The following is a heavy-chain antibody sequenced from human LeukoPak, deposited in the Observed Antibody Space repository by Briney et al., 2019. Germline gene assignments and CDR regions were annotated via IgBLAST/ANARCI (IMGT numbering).Heavy chain of an antibody. D-gene: IGHD6-19*01. CDR2: ISPSGGST. V-gene: IGHV1-46*01. CDR1: GYTFTSNY. CDR3: ARGRRSGT. J-gene: IGHJ5*02. Sequence: ASVKVSCKAFGYTFTSNYMHWVRQAPGQGPEWMGVISPSGGSTTYAQKFQGRVTMTRNTSISTAYMELSSLRSEDTAVYYCARGRRSGTWGQGTLVTVSS.